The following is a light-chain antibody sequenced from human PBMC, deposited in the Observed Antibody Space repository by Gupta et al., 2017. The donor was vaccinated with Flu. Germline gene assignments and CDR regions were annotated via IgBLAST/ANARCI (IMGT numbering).Light chain of an antibody. V-gene: IGLV3-19*01. Sequence: SSELTQDPAVSVALGQTVRITCQGDSLRTYYPSWYQQKPGQAPVLVIYAKDYRPSGIPDRFSGSSSGNTASLTITGAQAEDEAVYYCNSRGSSGNHWVFGGGT. J-gene: IGLJ3*02. CDR3: NSRGSSGNHWV. CDR1: SLRTYY. CDR2: AKD.